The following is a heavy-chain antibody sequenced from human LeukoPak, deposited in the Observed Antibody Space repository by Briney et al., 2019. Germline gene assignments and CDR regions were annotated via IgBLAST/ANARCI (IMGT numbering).Heavy chain of an antibody. J-gene: IGHJ6*03. CDR3: ARDKWVTGDRRMEYYYYYMDV. D-gene: IGHD7-27*01. CDR1: GYTFTGYY. V-gene: IGHV1-69*13. Sequence: GASVKVSCKASGYTFTGYYMHWVRQAPGQGLEWMGGIIPIFGTANYAQKSQGRVTITADESTSTAYMELSSLRSEDTAVYYCARDKWVTGDRRMEYYYYYMDVWGKGTTVTISS. CDR2: IIPIFGTA.